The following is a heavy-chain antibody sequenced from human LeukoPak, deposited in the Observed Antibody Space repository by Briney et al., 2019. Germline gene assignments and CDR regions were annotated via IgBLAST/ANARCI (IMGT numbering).Heavy chain of an antibody. CDR3: TRAYTQLGFDP. Sequence: QPGRSLRLSCTASGFTFGDYAMSWFRQAPGKGLEWVGFIRSKAYGGTTEYAASVKGRFTISRDDSKSIAYPQMKSLKTEDPAVYYCTRAYTQLGFDPWGQGTLVTVSS. J-gene: IGHJ5*02. CDR2: IRSKAYGGTT. V-gene: IGHV3-49*03. D-gene: IGHD2-2*01. CDR1: GFTFGDYA.